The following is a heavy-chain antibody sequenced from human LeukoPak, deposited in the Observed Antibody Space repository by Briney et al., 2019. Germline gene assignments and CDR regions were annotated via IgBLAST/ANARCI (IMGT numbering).Heavy chain of an antibody. Sequence: SETLSLTCSVSDGSINSYYWNWIRRPPGKGLEWIGYIYYNGNSNYSPSLKSRVTISVDTSKNQFSLKLSSVTAADTAVYYCARVLIAARPYYGMDVWGQGTTVTVSS. CDR2: IYYNGNS. CDR1: DGSINSYY. D-gene: IGHD6-6*01. CDR3: ARVLIAARPYYGMDV. J-gene: IGHJ6*02. V-gene: IGHV4-59*01.